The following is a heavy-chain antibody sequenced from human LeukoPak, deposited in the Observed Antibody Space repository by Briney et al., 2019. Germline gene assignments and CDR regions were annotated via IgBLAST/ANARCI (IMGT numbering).Heavy chain of an antibody. CDR1: GGSISSYY. D-gene: IGHD1-26*01. CDR3: ARMYGGSYVTFDI. CDR2: IYTSGST. J-gene: IGHJ3*02. V-gene: IGHV4-4*09. Sequence: SETLSLTCTVSGGSISSYYWSWIRQPPGKGLEWIGYIYTSGSTNYNPSLKSRVTISVATSKNQFSLKLSSVPAADTAVYYCARMYGGSYVTFDIWGQGTMVTVSS.